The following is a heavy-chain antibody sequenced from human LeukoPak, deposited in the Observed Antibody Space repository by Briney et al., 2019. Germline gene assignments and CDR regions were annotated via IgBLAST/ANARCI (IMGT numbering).Heavy chain of an antibody. CDR1: GFTFSFYN. CDR3: ARDLLDY. CDR2: ISRDSITT. J-gene: IGHJ4*02. V-gene: IGHV3-48*02. Sequence: PGGSLRLSCAASGFTFSFYNMNWVRQAPGKGLEWVSYISRDSITTYYADSVKGRFTISRDNAKNSLYLQMNSLGDEDTAVYFCARDLLDYWGQGTLVTVSS.